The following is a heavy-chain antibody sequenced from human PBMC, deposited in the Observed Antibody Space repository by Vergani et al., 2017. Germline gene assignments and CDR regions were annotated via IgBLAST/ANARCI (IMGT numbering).Heavy chain of an antibody. CDR1: GFTFSDYY. D-gene: IGHD3-10*01. J-gene: IGHJ4*02. Sequence: QVHLVESGGGLVKPGGSLRLSCAASGFTFSDYYMSWIRQAPGKGLEWVSYISSSTSYTNYADSVEGRFTISRDNAKKSLYLQMNSLRAEDTAVYYCARERDILRDYYGSGSPDYWGQGTLVTVSS. CDR3: ARERDILRDYYGSGSPDY. CDR2: ISSSTSYT. V-gene: IGHV3-11*06.